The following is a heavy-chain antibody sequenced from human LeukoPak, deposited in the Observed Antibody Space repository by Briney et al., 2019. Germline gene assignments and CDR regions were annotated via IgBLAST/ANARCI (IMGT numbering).Heavy chain of an antibody. J-gene: IGHJ3*02. CDR3: ARDLGYCSSTSCPGYAFDI. Sequence: PGGSLRLSCAASGFTFSSYSMNWVRQAPGKGLEWVSYISSSSSTTYYADSVKGRFTISRDNAKNSLYLQMNSLRAEDTAVYYCARDLGYCSSTSCPGYAFDIWGQGTMVTVSS. CDR1: GFTFSSYS. D-gene: IGHD2-2*01. CDR2: ISSSSSTT. V-gene: IGHV3-48*01.